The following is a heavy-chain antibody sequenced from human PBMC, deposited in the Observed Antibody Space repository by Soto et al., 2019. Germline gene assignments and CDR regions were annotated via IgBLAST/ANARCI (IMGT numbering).Heavy chain of an antibody. V-gene: IGHV4-34*01. CDR2: INHSGST. Sequence: LETLSLTCAVYGGSFSGYYWSWIRQPPGKGLEWIGEINHSGSTNYNPSLKSRVTISVDTSKNQFSLKLSSVTAADTALYYCARSMVRGVPLNWFDPWGQGTLVTVSS. CDR1: GGSFSGYY. J-gene: IGHJ5*02. CDR3: ARSMVRGVPLNWFDP. D-gene: IGHD3-10*01.